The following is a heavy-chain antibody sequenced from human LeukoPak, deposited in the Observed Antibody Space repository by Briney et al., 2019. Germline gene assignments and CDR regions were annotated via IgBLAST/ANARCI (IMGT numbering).Heavy chain of an antibody. CDR2: IYGDGST. CDR3: ARINHRAFSI. V-gene: IGHV3-66*01. Sequence: GGSLRLSCVASAFTVSTNYMIWVRQAPGKGLEWVSLIYGDGSTYYADSVKGRVTISRDNSKNTVFLQMNSLRAEDTALYYCARINHRAFSIWGQGTMVIVSS. D-gene: IGHD1-14*01. CDR1: AFTVSTNY. J-gene: IGHJ3*02.